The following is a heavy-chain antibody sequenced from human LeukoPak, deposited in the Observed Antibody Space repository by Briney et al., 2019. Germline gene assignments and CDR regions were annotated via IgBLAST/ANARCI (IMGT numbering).Heavy chain of an antibody. V-gene: IGHV1-2*02. Sequence: GASVKVSCKASGYTFTGYYMHWVRQAPGQGLEWMGWINPNSGGTNYAQKFQGRVTMTRDTSISTAYMELSSLRSEDTAVYYCARATLRLVGATPYYFDYWGQGTLVTVSS. D-gene: IGHD1-26*01. CDR2: INPNSGGT. CDR1: GYTFTGYY. J-gene: IGHJ4*02. CDR3: ARATLRLVGATPYYFDY.